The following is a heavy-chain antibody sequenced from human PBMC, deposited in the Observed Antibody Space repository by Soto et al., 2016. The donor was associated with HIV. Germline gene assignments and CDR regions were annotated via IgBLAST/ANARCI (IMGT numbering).Heavy chain of an antibody. J-gene: IGHJ3*02. CDR2: MNPNSGNT. CDR3: ARGFEMATTRGAFDI. V-gene: IGHV1-8*03. D-gene: IGHD1-1*01. CDR1: GYTFTKYD. Sequence: QVQLVQSGAEVKKPGASVKVSCKTSGYTFTKYDINWVRQATGQGLEWMGWMNPNSGNTGYAHKFQGRVTITRNTPISTVYMELTSLRSEDTAVYYCARGFEMATTRGAFDIWGQGTMVTVSS.